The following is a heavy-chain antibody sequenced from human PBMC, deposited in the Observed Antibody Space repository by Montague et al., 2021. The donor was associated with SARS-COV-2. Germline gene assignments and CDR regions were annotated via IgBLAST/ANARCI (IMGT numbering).Heavy chain of an antibody. J-gene: IGHJ6*02. D-gene: IGHD2-21*02. V-gene: IGHV4-59*01. CDR3: ARDLLPPRTAIKTNFFGLDV. CDR1: GGFISSSH. Sequence: SETLSLTCTVPGGFISSSHWSWIRQPTGKGLARIGHIYHSGNTNYNPSLKSRVTISIDTSMNQFSLSLSSMTAADTAVYFCARDLLPPRTAIKTNFFGLDVWGQGTTVIVSS. CDR2: IYHSGNT.